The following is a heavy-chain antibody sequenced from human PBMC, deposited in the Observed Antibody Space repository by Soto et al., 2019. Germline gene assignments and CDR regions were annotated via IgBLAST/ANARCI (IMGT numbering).Heavy chain of an antibody. CDR2: GSPRVDTI. CDR3: AKGPHTNVGWPYYFES. Sequence: WGSLRLSCVASGFSLANYPMNWVRQTPGKGLEWISYGSPRVDTIYYADSVEGRFTISGDNARNSLSLHMSSLRDEDSALYYCAKGPHTNVGWPYYFESWGQGVPVTVSS. D-gene: IGHD6-19*01. J-gene: IGHJ4*02. V-gene: IGHV3-48*02. CDR1: GFSLANYP.